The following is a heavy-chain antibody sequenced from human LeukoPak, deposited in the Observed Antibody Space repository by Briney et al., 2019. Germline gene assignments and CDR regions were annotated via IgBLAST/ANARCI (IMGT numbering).Heavy chain of an antibody. Sequence: SGGSLRLSCAASVFTFSSNYMIGVRQAPGKGLECVSVIYSGGSTYYADSVKGRFTISRDNSKNTLYLQMNSLRAEDTAVYYCAREYLGSTGFDPWGQGTLVTVSS. D-gene: IGHD3-10*01. CDR3: AREYLGSTGFDP. CDR2: IYSGGST. J-gene: IGHJ5*02. CDR1: VFTFSSNY. V-gene: IGHV3-66*01.